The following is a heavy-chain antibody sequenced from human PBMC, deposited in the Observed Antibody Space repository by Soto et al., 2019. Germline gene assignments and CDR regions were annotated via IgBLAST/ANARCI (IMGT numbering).Heavy chain of an antibody. CDR1: GFTFSSYG. CDR2: ISKDGSVK. V-gene: IGHV3-30*03. Sequence: QVQLVESGGGVVQPGRSLRLSCAASGFTFSSYGMHWVRQAPGKGLEWGAVISKDGSVKYYADSVKGRFTISIDNSQNTVYLQMNSLGAEDTAVYYCTGEVASGYWGQGTLVTVSS. J-gene: IGHJ4*02. D-gene: IGHD2-8*02. CDR3: TGEVASGY.